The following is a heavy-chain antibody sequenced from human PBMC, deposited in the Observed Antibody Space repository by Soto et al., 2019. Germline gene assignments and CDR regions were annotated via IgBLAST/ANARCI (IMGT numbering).Heavy chain of an antibody. CDR2: ITSSGTTV. CDR3: ARGSSNWAYYFDY. V-gene: IGHV3-48*02. CDR1: GFTFSSYS. Sequence: GGSLRLSCAASGFTFSSYSLNWVRQAPGKGLKWVSYITSSGTTVYYADSVRGRFTISRDNAKNSLYLQMNSLRDDDTAVYYCARGSSNWAYYFDYWGPGTLVTVSS. J-gene: IGHJ4*02. D-gene: IGHD6-13*01.